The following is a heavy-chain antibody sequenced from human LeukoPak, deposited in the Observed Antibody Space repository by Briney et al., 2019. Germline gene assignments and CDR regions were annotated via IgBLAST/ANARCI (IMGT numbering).Heavy chain of an antibody. CDR3: ASGRLRAFDY. V-gene: IGHV3-21*01. CDR1: GFTFSSYS. J-gene: IGHJ4*02. CDR2: ISSSSSYI. D-gene: IGHD1-1*01. Sequence: GGSLRLSCAASGFTFSSYSMNWVRQAPGKGLEWVSSISSSSSYIYYAVSVKGRFTISRDNAKNSLYLQMNSLRAEDTAVYYCASGRLRAFDYWGQGTLVTVSS.